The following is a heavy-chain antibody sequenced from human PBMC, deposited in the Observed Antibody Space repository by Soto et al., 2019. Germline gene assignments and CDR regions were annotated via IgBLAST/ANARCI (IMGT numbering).Heavy chain of an antibody. D-gene: IGHD6-13*01. J-gene: IGHJ6*02. Sequence: GGSLRLSCAASGFTFDDYTMHWVRQAPGKGLEWVSLISWDGGSTYYADSVKGRFTISRDNSKNSLYLQMNSLRTEDTALYYCAKDISSSSWYYYYGMDVWGQGTTVTVSS. CDR2: ISWDGGST. CDR3: AKDISSSSWYYYYGMDV. CDR1: GFTFDDYT. V-gene: IGHV3-43*01.